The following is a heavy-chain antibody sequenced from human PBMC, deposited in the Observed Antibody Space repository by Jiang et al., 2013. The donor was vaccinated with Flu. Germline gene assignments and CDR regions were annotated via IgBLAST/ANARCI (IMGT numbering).Heavy chain of an antibody. V-gene: IGHV1-46*01. Sequence: KASGYTFTSYYMHWVRQAPGQGLEWMGIINPSGGSTSYAQKFQGRVTMTRDTSTSTVYMELSSLRSEDTAVYYCASGGRGYDYGSDYWGQGTLVTVSS. D-gene: IGHD5-12*01. CDR1: GYTFTSYY. CDR2: INPSGGST. CDR3: ASGGRGYDYGSDY. J-gene: IGHJ4*02.